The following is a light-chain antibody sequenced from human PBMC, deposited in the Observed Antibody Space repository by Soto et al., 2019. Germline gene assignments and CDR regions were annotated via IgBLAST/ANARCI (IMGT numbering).Light chain of an antibody. J-gene: IGKJ1*01. CDR2: QAS. V-gene: IGKV1-5*03. CDR3: QQYKSYFRT. Sequence: DLQMTQSPSTLSASVGDRVTITCRASQSISSWLAWYQQKPGKAPKLLIYQASSLQSGVPSRFSGSGSETEFTLTISSLLPDDFATYFCQQYKSYFRTFGQGTKVDIK. CDR1: QSISSW.